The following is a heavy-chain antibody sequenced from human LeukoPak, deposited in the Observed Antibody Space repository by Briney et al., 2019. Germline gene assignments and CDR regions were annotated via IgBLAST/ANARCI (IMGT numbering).Heavy chain of an antibody. V-gene: IGHV1-2*06. CDR3: ARPTNPYSSSFEP. J-gene: IGHJ5*02. CDR1: GYTFTGYY. D-gene: IGHD6-13*01. Sequence: GASVKVSCKASGYTFTGYYMHWVRQAPGQGLEWMGRINPNSGGTNYAQKFQGRVTMTRDTSISTAYMELSRLRSDDTAVYYCARPTNPYSSSFEPWGQGTLFTVSS. CDR2: INPNSGGT.